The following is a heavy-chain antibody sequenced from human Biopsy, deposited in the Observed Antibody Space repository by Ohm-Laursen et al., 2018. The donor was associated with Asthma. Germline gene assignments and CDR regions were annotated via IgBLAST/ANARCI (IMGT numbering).Heavy chain of an antibody. CDR2: ISYTGSA. CDR1: GGSRSSSSYY. Sequence: GTLSLTCTVSGGSRSSSSYYWGWIRQPPGKGLEWMGSISYTGSAYHNPSLKSRFTISVDTSKHHFSLKLSSVTAADTAVYYCARHWDWGSFFDYWGQGTPVTVSS. D-gene: IGHD7-27*01. CDR3: ARHWDWGSFFDY. V-gene: IGHV4-39*01. J-gene: IGHJ4*02.